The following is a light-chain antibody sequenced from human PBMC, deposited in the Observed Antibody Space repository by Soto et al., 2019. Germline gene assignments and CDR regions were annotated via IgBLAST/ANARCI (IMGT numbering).Light chain of an antibody. Sequence: QSALTQPASVSGSPGQSITISCTGTSSDVGGYNYVSWYQQHPGKAPTLLIYDVSDRPSGVSNRFSGSKSGNTATLTISGLQAEDEADYYCSSYITTGTVWVFGGGTQLTVL. CDR2: DVS. CDR3: SSYITTGTVWV. CDR1: SSDVGGYNY. J-gene: IGLJ3*02. V-gene: IGLV2-14*01.